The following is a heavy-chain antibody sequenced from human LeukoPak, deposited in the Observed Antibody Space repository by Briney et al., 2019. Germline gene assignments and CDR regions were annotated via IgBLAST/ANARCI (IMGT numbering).Heavy chain of an antibody. J-gene: IGHJ4*02. CDR3: ASLRYYYDSSGYQGYYFDY. CDR1: GGSISSYY. CDR2: IYYSGST. D-gene: IGHD3-22*01. V-gene: IGHV4-59*01. Sequence: SETLSLTCTVSGGSISSYYWSWIRQPPGKGLEWIGYIYYSGSTNCNPSLKSRVTISVDTSKNQFSLKLSSVTAADTAVYYCASLRYYYDSSGYQGYYFDYWGQGTLVTVSS.